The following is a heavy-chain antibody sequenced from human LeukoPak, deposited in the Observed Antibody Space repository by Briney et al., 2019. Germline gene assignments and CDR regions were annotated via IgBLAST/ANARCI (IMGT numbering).Heavy chain of an antibody. D-gene: IGHD1-20*01. J-gene: IGHJ5*02. V-gene: IGHV4-59*01. CDR1: GGSISSYY. Sequence: SETLSLTCTVSGGSISSYYWSWIRQPPGKGLEWIGYIYYSGSTNYNPSLKSRVTISVDTSKNQFSLKLSSVTAADTAVYYCARTGITGTTHWFDPWGQGTLVTVSS. CDR3: ARTGITGTTHWFDP. CDR2: IYYSGST.